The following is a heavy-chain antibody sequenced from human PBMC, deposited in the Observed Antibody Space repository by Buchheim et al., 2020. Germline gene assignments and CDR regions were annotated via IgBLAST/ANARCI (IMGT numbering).Heavy chain of an antibody. CDR2: INHSGST. D-gene: IGHD3-9*01. Sequence: QVQLQQWGAGLLKPSETLSLTCAVYGGSFSGYYWSWIRQPPGKGLEWIGEINHSGSTNYNPSLKSRVTISVDTSKNQSSLKLSSVTAADTAVYYCAAQLRYFDLPPDVWGQGTT. V-gene: IGHV4-34*01. J-gene: IGHJ6*02. CDR3: AAQLRYFDLPPDV. CDR1: GGSFSGYY.